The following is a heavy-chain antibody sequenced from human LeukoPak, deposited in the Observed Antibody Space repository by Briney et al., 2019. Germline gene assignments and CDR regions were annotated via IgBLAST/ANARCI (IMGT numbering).Heavy chain of an antibody. Sequence: GRSLRLSCAASGFTFDDYAMHWVRQAPGKGLEWVSGISWNSGSLGYADSVKGRFTISRDNAKNSLYLQMNSLRAEDTAVYYCARDREAAAGLDYWGQGTLVTVSS. CDR3: ARDREAAAGLDY. CDR2: ISWNSGSL. CDR1: GFTFDDYA. V-gene: IGHV3-9*01. J-gene: IGHJ4*02. D-gene: IGHD6-13*01.